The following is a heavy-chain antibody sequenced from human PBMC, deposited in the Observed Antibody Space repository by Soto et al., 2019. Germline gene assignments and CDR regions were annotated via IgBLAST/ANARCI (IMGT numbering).Heavy chain of an antibody. V-gene: IGHV3-23*01. CDR2: ISGSGGST. Sequence: PGGSLRLSCAASGFTFSSYAMSWVRQAPGKGLEWVSAISGSGGSTYYADSVKGRFTISRDNSKNTLYLQMNSLRAEDTAVYYCAKGYYYDSSGTYYFDYWGQGTLVTVSS. J-gene: IGHJ4*02. CDR3: AKGYYYDSSGTYYFDY. D-gene: IGHD3-22*01. CDR1: GFTFSSYA.